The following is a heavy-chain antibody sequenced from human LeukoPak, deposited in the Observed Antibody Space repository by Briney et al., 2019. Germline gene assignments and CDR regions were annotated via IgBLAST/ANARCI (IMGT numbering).Heavy chain of an antibody. CDR1: GYTFTSYA. Sequence: GASVKVSCKASGYTFTSYAMHWVRQALGQRLEWMGWTSNYNGNTKYSEKFQGRVTITRDTSANIVYMELNSLRSQDTGVYYCARDEVDYYGMDVWGQGTTITVSS. CDR3: ARDEVDYYGMDV. D-gene: IGHD3-10*01. CDR2: TSNYNGNT. J-gene: IGHJ6*02. V-gene: IGHV1-3*04.